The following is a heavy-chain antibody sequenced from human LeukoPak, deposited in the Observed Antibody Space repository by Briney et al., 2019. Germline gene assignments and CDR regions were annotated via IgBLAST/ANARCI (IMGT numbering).Heavy chain of an antibody. J-gene: IGHJ5*01. CDR1: GFNFNDAW. CDR2: VRTTAEGETT. D-gene: IGHD2-8*01. Sequence: SGGSLRLSCEGSGFNFNDAWMSWIRQAPGKGLEWVGRVRTTAEGETTDYAAPVRGRFIISRDDSKNMVFLQMNRLETEDTAIYYCTAGLRQTGDDSWGQGTLGTVSS. CDR3: TAGLRQTGDDS. V-gene: IGHV3-15*01.